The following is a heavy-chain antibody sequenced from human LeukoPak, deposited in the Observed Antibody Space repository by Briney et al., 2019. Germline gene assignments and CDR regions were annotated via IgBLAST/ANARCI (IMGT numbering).Heavy chain of an antibody. Sequence: PSETLSLTCTVSGGSISSYYWSWVRQAPGKGLEWVSAISGSGGSTYYADSVKGRFTISRDNSKNTLYLQMNSLRAEDTAVYYCAKDHDILTGPSLFDYWGQGTLVTVSS. CDR1: GGSISSYY. V-gene: IGHV3-23*01. CDR2: ISGSGGST. J-gene: IGHJ4*02. CDR3: AKDHDILTGPSLFDY. D-gene: IGHD3-9*01.